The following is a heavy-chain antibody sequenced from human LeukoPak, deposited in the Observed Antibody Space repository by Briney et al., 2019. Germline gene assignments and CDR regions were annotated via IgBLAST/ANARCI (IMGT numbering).Heavy chain of an antibody. Sequence: SETLSLPCTVSGGSISSYYWSWIRQPPGKGLEWIGYIFNSGSTNYSPSLKSRVTISVDTSKNQFALRLISVTAADTAVYYCARGPSRSYFDYWGQGTLVTVSS. CDR3: ARGPSRSYFDY. V-gene: IGHV4-59*08. CDR2: IFNSGST. J-gene: IGHJ4*02. CDR1: GGSISSYY.